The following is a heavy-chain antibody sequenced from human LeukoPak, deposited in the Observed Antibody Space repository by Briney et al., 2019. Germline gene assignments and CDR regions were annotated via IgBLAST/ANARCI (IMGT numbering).Heavy chain of an antibody. CDR1: GFTFSDYY. D-gene: IGHD6-13*01. V-gene: IGHV3-11*01. J-gene: IGHJ6*02. CDR3: ARDLEQQLAPYYYYGMDV. CDR2: ISSSGSTI. Sequence: GRSLRLSCAASGFTFSDYYMSWIRQAPGKGLEWVSYISSSGSTIYYADSVKGRFTISRDNAKNSLYLQMNSLRAEDTAVYYCARDLEQQLAPYYYYGMDVWGQGTTVTVSS.